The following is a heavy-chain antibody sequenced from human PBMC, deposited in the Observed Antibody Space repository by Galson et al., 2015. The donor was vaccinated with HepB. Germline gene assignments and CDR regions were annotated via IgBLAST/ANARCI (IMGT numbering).Heavy chain of an antibody. D-gene: IGHD3-3*01. Sequence: SVKVSCKASGGTFSSYAISWVRQAPGQGLEWMGGIIPIFGTANYAQKFQGRVTITADESTSTAYMELSSLRPEDTAVYYCARDPQAIFGVVLRGDGAFDIWGQGTMVTVSS. CDR1: GGTFSSYA. CDR2: IIPIFGTA. CDR3: ARDPQAIFGVVLRGDGAFDI. V-gene: IGHV1-69*13. J-gene: IGHJ3*02.